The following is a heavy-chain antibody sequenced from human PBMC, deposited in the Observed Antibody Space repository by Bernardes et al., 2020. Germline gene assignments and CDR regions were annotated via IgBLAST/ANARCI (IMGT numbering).Heavy chain of an antibody. CDR3: PRAIKGPNRVVIPFYSYGLDV. CDR1: GYTFTSYD. Sequence: ASVKVSCKASGYTFTSYDVNWVRQATGQGPEWMGWMNPNSGNTGYAQKPQGRGTITRNTSISTVYMELSSLRSDDTAIYYCPRAIKGPNRVVIPFYSYGLDVWGQGTTVTVSS. D-gene: IGHD3-16*02. J-gene: IGHJ6*02. V-gene: IGHV1-8*01. CDR2: MNPNSGNT.